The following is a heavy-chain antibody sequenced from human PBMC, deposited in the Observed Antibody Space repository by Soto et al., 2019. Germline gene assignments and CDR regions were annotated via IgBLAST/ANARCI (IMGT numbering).Heavy chain of an antibody. CDR2: ISSRSSPI. CDR1: GFTLSNYS. CDR3: AGGSYGSGTYSVY. J-gene: IGHJ4*02. D-gene: IGHD3-10*01. V-gene: IGHV3-48*02. Sequence: EVQLVESGGGLVQPGGSLRLSCAASGFTLSNYSMNWVRQAPGRGLEWVSYISSRSSPIYYADSGKGRFTITSDTSKNSLYLQMNSLRDEDTAVYYGAGGSYGSGTYSVYWGQGRLLTVAS.